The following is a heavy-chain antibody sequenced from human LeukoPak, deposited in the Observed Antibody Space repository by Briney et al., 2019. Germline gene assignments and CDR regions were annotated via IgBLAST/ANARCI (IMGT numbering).Heavy chain of an antibody. CDR1: GGSFSGYY. Sequence: SETLSLTCAVYGGSFSGYYWSWICQPPGKGLEWIGEINHSGSTNYNPSLKSRVTISVDTSKNQFSLKLSSVTAADTAVYYCARGGLYCSSTSCYRRPFDYWGQGTLVTVSS. V-gene: IGHV4-34*01. CDR3: ARGGLYCSSTSCYRRPFDY. D-gene: IGHD2-2*02. CDR2: INHSGST. J-gene: IGHJ4*02.